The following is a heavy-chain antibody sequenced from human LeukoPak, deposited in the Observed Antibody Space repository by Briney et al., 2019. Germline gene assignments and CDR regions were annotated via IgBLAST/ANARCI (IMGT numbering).Heavy chain of an antibody. V-gene: IGHV3-48*03. CDR3: AREMIGGGGDALEI. J-gene: IGHJ3*02. CDR2: ISTSGNSI. Sequence: QAGGSLRLSCVASGFPLSSYEINWLRQGPGKGLEWVSYISTSGNSIYYAGSVKGRFTISRDNAKNSVYLQMNSLRDEDAAVYHCAREMIGGGGDALEIWGQGTMVTVSS. D-gene: IGHD3-22*01. CDR1: GFPLSSYE.